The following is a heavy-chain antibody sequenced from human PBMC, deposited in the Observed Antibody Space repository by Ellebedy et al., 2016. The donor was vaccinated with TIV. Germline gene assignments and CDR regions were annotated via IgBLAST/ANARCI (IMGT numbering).Heavy chain of an antibody. CDR1: GDSVRNGY. CDR3: ARKGGDRRGFDY. CDR2: VFTTGTT. J-gene: IGHJ4*02. D-gene: IGHD3-22*01. Sequence: SETLSLTCTVSGDSVRNGYWSWIRQPAGKGLEWIGRVFTTGTTNNNPALMSRVTMSMDTSRNQFSLKLNSVTAADTAVYYCARKGGDRRGFDYWGQGILVTVSS. V-gene: IGHV4-4*07.